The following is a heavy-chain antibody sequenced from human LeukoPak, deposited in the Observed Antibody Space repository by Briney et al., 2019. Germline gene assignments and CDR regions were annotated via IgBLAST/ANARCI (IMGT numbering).Heavy chain of an antibody. CDR2: IYTSGST. D-gene: IGHD3-3*01. Sequence: SETLSLTCTVSGGSISSYYWSWIRQPAGKGLEWIGRIYTSGSTNYNPSLKSRVTMSVDTSKNQFSLKLSSVTAADTAVYYCARDLYDFWGGYLYFDYWGQGTLVTVSS. CDR1: GGSISSYY. V-gene: IGHV4-4*07. CDR3: ARDLYDFWGGYLYFDY. J-gene: IGHJ4*02.